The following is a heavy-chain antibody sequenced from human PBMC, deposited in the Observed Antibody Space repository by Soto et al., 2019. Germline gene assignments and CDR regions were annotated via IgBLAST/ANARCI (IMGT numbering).Heavy chain of an antibody. Sequence: EVQLLESGGGLVQPGGSLKLSCAASGFTFSSNAMSWVRQSPGKGLEWVSGISGSGGSTYYADSVKGRFTISRDNSKNTLYMQMNSLRDEDTAVYYCAKIFSYDILSGYCIFDYWGQGTLVTVSS. J-gene: IGHJ4*02. CDR2: ISGSGGST. V-gene: IGHV3-23*01. CDR3: AKIFSYDILSGYCIFDY. D-gene: IGHD3-9*01. CDR1: GFTFSSNA.